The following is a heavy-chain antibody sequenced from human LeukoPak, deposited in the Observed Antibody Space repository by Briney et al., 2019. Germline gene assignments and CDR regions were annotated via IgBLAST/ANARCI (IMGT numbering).Heavy chain of an antibody. J-gene: IGHJ3*02. Sequence: PGGSLRLSCAASGFTFSSYEMNWVRQAPGKGLEWVSYISSSGSTIYYADSVKGRFTISRDNAKNSLYLQMNSLRAEDTAVYYCARDRYYYDSSGYYDAFDIWGQGTMVTVSS. D-gene: IGHD3-22*01. V-gene: IGHV3-48*03. CDR3: ARDRYYYDSSGYYDAFDI. CDR2: ISSSGSTI. CDR1: GFTFSSYE.